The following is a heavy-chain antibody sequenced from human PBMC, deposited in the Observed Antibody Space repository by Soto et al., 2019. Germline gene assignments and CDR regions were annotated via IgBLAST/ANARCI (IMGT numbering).Heavy chain of an antibody. CDR2: ISGTAGTI. CDR3: ARAPYYGSGTYYYYALDV. Sequence: QVQLVESGGGLVKPGGSLRLSCEDSGITFSDHYMTWIRQAPGKGLEWISYISGTAGTIYYADSVKGRFTISRDNAKNSLFLQLTSLTAEDTAVYYCARAPYYGSGTYYYYALDVWGQGTTVTVSS. D-gene: IGHD3-10*01. J-gene: IGHJ6*02. V-gene: IGHV3-11*01. CDR1: GITFSDHY.